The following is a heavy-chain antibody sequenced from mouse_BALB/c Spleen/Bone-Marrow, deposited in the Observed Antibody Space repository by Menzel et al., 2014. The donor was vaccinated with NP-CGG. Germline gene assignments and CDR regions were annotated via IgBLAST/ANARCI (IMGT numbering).Heavy chain of an antibody. CDR3: ARCDGYSYYFDY. CDR2: IYPGDGDT. CDR1: GYAFSNYW. V-gene: IGHV1-80*01. D-gene: IGHD2-3*01. J-gene: IGHJ2*01. Sequence: VQLQQSGADLVRPGSSVKISYKASGYAFSNYWMNWVKQRPGQGLEWIGQIYPGDGDTNYNGKFKGKATLTADKSSSTAYMQLSSLTSEDSAVYFCARCDGYSYYFDYWGQGTTLTVSS.